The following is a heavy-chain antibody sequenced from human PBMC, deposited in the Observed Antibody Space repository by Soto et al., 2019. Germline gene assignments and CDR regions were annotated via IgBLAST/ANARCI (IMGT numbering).Heavy chain of an antibody. Sequence: ASVKVSRKASGYTFKSYQIYCVLQSPGQRLECMGWINVSNGNTEYSQNFQGRVTITRDTSASTVYMELNSLRSEDTAVYYCARDTDLTLMTTLDYWGQGTPVTVSS. D-gene: IGHD4-17*01. CDR2: INVSNGNT. CDR1: GYTFKSYQ. J-gene: IGHJ4*02. V-gene: IGHV1-3*01. CDR3: ARDTDLTLMTTLDY.